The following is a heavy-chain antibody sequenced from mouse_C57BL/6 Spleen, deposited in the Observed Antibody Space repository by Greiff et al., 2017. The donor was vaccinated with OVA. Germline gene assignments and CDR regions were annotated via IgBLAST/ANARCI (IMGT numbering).Heavy chain of an antibody. CDR2: IYPGDGDT. D-gene: IGHD1-1*01. Sequence: VQLQQSGAELVKPGDSVTISCKASGYAFSSYWMNWVKQRPGKGLEWIGQIYPGDGDTNYNGKFKGKATLTADKSSSTAYMQRSSLTSEDSAVYFCARRSIYYGSSNYYAMDYWGQGTSVTVSS. V-gene: IGHV1-80*01. CDR3: ARRSIYYGSSNYYAMDY. J-gene: IGHJ4*01. CDR1: GYAFSSYW.